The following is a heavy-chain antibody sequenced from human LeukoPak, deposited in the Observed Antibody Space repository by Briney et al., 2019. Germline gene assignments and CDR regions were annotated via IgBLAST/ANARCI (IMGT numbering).Heavy chain of an antibody. Sequence: ASVKVSCKASGYTFTSYGISWVGQAPGQGLEWMGWISAYNGNTNYAQKLQGRVTMTTDTSTSTAYMELRSLRSDDTAVYYCARDPHYYDSSGYGDYWGQGTLVTVSS. J-gene: IGHJ4*02. V-gene: IGHV1-18*01. D-gene: IGHD3-22*01. CDR3: ARDPHYYDSSGYGDY. CDR1: GYTFTSYG. CDR2: ISAYNGNT.